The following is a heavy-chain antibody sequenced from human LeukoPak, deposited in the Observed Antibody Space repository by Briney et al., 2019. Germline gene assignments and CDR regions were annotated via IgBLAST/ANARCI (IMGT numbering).Heavy chain of an antibody. Sequence: GSSVKVSCKASGGTFSSYAISWVRQAPGQGLEWMGGIIPIFGTANYAQKFQGRVTITTDESTSTAYMELSSLRSEDTAVYYCARRGPYDFWSGYQTYNWFDPWGQGTLVTVSS. CDR2: IIPIFGTA. V-gene: IGHV1-69*05. J-gene: IGHJ5*02. CDR1: GGTFSSYA. CDR3: ARRGPYDFWSGYQTYNWFDP. D-gene: IGHD3-3*01.